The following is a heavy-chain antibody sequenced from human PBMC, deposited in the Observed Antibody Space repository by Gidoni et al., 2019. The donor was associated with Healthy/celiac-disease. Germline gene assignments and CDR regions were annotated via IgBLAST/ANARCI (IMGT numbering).Heavy chain of an antibody. D-gene: IGHD3-22*01. CDR2: IYYSGST. J-gene: IGHJ4*02. Sequence: QLQLQESGPGLVKPSETLSLTCTVSGGSISSSSYYWGWIRQPPGKGLEWIGSIYYSGSTYYNPSLKSRVTISVDTSKNQFSLKLSSVTAADTAVYYCASRDHYYDSSGYWFDYWGQGTLVTVSS. V-gene: IGHV4-39*07. CDR3: ASRDHYYDSSGYWFDY. CDR1: GGSISSSSYY.